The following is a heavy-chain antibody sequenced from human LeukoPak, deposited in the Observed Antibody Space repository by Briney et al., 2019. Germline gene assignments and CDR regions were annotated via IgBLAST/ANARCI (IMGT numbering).Heavy chain of an antibody. J-gene: IGHJ4*02. V-gene: IGHV1-24*01. CDR3: ATRADNYDSSGYPPYFDY. CDR2: FDPEDGET. D-gene: IGHD3-22*01. CDR1: GYTLTELS. Sequence: ASVKVSCEVSGYTLTELSMHWVRQAPGKGLEWMGGFDPEDGETIYAQKFQGRVTMTEDTSTDTAYMELSSLRSEDTAVYYCATRADNYDSSGYPPYFDYWGQGTLVTVSS.